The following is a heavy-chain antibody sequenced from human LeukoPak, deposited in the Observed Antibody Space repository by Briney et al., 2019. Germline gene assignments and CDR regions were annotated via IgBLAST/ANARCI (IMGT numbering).Heavy chain of an antibody. J-gene: IGHJ4*02. Sequence: SETLSLTCTVSGGSISSYYWSWIRQPAGKGLEWIGRIYTSGSTNYNPSLKSRVTMSVDTSKNQFSLKLSSVTAADTAVYYCASLASYGDYVRYWGQGTLVTASS. CDR1: GGSISSYY. CDR3: ASLASYGDYVRY. CDR2: IYTSGST. D-gene: IGHD4-17*01. V-gene: IGHV4-4*07.